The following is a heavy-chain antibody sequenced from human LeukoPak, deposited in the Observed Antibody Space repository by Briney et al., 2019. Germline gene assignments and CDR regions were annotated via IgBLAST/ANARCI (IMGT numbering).Heavy chain of an antibody. CDR3: ARDVVGSLDY. J-gene: IGHJ4*02. CDR1: GFTFSTYW. D-gene: IGHD1-26*01. Sequence: GGSLRLSCAASGFTFSTYWMAWVRQAPGKGLQWVANIKGDESARHQADSVKGRFTISRDNTQNSVYLQMNNLRGDDTAVYYCARDVVGSLDYWGQGTLVTVSS. CDR2: IKGDESAR. V-gene: IGHV3-7*01.